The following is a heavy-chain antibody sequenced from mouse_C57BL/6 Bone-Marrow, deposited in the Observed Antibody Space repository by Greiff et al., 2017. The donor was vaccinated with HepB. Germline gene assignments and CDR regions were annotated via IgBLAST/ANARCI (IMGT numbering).Heavy chain of an antibody. J-gene: IGHJ1*03. V-gene: IGHV5-12*01. CDR1: GFTFSDYY. CDR3: ARLATVVRYFDV. Sequence: VKLMESGGGLVQPGGSLKLSCAASGFTFSDYYMYWVRQTPEKRLEWVAYISNGGGSTYYPDTVKGRFTISRDNAKNTLYLQMSRLKSEDTAMYYCARLATVVRYFDVWGTGTTVTVSS. D-gene: IGHD1-1*01. CDR2: ISNGGGST.